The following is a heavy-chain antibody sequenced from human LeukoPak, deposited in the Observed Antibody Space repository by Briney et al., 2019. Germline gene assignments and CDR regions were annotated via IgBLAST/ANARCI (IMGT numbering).Heavy chain of an antibody. CDR1: GFTFSNYA. CDR2: IGSSGDYT. D-gene: IGHD1-26*01. CDR3: AKDLVGSNPHDY. V-gene: IGHV3-23*01. J-gene: IGHJ4*02. Sequence: PAESLRLSCAAYGFTFSNYAMTWDSQAPGKGLEWVSGIGSSGDYTYYADSVKGRFTISRDNSKNTLFLQMSSLRVEDTAVYYCAKDLVGSNPHDYWGQGTLVTVSS.